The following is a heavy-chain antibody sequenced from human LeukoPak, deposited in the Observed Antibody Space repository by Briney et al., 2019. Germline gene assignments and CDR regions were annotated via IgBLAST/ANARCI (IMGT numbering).Heavy chain of an antibody. J-gene: IGHJ4*02. CDR3: ATEEVYYCSSTSCKLFDY. CDR1: GFTFSSYW. V-gene: IGHV3-7*01. D-gene: IGHD2-2*01. CDR2: IKQDGSEK. Sequence: AGSLRLSCAASGFTFSSYWMSWVRQAPGKGLEWVANIKQDGSEKYYVDSVKGRFTISRDNAKNSLYLQMNSLRAEDTAVYYCATEEVYYCSSTSCKLFDYWGQGTPVTVSS.